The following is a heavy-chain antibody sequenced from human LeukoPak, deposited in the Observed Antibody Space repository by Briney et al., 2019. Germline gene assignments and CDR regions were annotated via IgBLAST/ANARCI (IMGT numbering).Heavy chain of an antibody. Sequence: SETLSLTCAVYGGSFSGYYWSWIRQPPGKGLEWIGEINHSGSTNYNPSLKSRVTISVDTSKNQFSLKLSSVTAADTAAYYCARGPGRGDYWGQGTLVTVSS. D-gene: IGHD3-10*01. J-gene: IGHJ4*02. CDR1: GGSFSGYY. V-gene: IGHV4-34*01. CDR2: INHSGST. CDR3: ARGPGRGDY.